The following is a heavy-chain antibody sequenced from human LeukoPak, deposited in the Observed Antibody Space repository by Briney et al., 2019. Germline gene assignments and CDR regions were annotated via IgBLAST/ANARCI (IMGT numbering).Heavy chain of an antibody. V-gene: IGHV4-39*01. D-gene: IGHD3-22*01. CDR1: GGSISSSSYY. CDR3: VRRKGNYYDSSGYSRTANWFDP. CDR2: IYYSGST. Sequence: SETLSLTCTVSGGSISSSSYYWDWIRQPPGKGLEWIGSIYYSGSTYHNPSLKSRVTISVDTSNNQFSLKLSSVTAADTAVYYCVRRKGNYYDSSGYSRTANWFDPWGQGTLVTVSS. J-gene: IGHJ5*02.